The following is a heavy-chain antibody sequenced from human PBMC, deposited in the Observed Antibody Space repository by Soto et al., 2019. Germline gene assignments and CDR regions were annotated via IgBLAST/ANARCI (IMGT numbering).Heavy chain of an antibody. Sequence: PSETLSLTCAVSVYSINSDYYWGLIRQPPGKGLEWIGSVDHSGRTYYSPSLRSRLTIFIDTSKNQFSLRLTSVTAADTAMYFCAKKGYYPSGKINLFDSWGPGTLVTVSS. CDR3: AKKGYYPSGKINLFDS. CDR2: VDHSGRT. D-gene: IGHD3-10*01. V-gene: IGHV4-38-2*01. CDR1: VYSINSDYY. J-gene: IGHJ4*02.